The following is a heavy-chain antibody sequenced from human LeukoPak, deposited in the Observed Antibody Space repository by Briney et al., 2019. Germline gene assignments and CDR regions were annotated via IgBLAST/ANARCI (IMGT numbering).Heavy chain of an antibody. V-gene: IGHV3-9*01. J-gene: IGHJ4*02. D-gene: IGHD6-13*01. Sequence: GRSLRLSCAASGFSFDAYAMNWVRQAPGKGLEWVGGISWNGGSIGYAASVTGRFTFSRDTAKNSLYLQMNSRRAEDTALYYCARDIAYGYSSSCIDYWGQGTLVTVSS. CDR3: ARDIAYGYSSSCIDY. CDR1: GFSFDAYA. CDR2: ISWNGGSI.